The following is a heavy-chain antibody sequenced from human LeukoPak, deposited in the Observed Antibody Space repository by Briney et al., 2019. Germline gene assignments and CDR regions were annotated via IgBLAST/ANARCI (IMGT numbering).Heavy chain of an antibody. CDR2: INRDGSGI. D-gene: IGHD5-18*01. V-gene: IGHV3-74*01. J-gene: IGHJ4*02. CDR3: ANTGYNYEFDY. CDR1: GFTFSTYW. Sequence: PGGSLRLSCAASGFTFSTYWMHWVRQAPGKGLVWISRINRDGSGITYADSVKGRFTISRDNAKSILYLQMNSRRAEDTAVYYCANTGYNYEFDYWGQGTLVTVSS.